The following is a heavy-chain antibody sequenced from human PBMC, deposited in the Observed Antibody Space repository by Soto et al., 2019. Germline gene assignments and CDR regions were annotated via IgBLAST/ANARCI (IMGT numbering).Heavy chain of an antibody. CDR1: GGSIGSDNYY. D-gene: IGHD3-22*01. Sequence: QVQLQESGPGLVKPSQTLSLTCTVSGGSIGSDNYYWGWIRQPPGKGLEWSGFIYSSGNIYYNPSLKSRLTISLDTSKNQFSLKLSSVTVADTAVYYCASYSDSSGYFAGGVDPWGQGTLVT. CDR3: ASYSDSSGYFAGGVDP. J-gene: IGHJ5*02. V-gene: IGHV4-30-4*01. CDR2: IYSSGNI.